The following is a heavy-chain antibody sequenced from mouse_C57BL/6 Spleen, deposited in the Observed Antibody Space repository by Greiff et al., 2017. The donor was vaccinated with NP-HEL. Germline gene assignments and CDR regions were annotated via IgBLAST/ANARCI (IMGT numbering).Heavy chain of an antibody. J-gene: IGHJ2*01. V-gene: IGHV7-3*01. CDR2: IRNKANGYTT. CDR1: GFTFTDYY. CDR3: ASQKLLPGNFDY. D-gene: IGHD1-1*01. Sequence: EVHLVESGGGLVQPGGSLSLSCAASGFTFTDYYMSWVRQPPGKALEWLGFIRNKANGYTTEYSASVKGRFTISRDNSQSILYLQMNALRAEDSATYYCASQKLLPGNFDYWGQGTTLTVSS.